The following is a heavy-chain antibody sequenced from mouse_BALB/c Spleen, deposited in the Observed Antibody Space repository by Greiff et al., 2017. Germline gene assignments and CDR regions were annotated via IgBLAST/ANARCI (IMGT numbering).Heavy chain of an antibody. CDR1: GFTFSSFG. D-gene: IGHD2-1*01. Sequence: EVKLVESGGGLVQPGGSRKLSCAASGFTFSSFGMNWVRQAPEKGLEWVAYISSGSSTISYADTVKGRFTISRDNPKNTLFLQMTSLRSEDTAMYYCARDGNIGAYWGQGTLVTVSA. V-gene: IGHV5-17*02. CDR2: ISSGSSTI. CDR3: ARDGNIGAY. J-gene: IGHJ3*01.